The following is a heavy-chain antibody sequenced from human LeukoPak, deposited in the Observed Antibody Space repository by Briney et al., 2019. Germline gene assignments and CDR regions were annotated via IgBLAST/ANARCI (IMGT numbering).Heavy chain of an antibody. J-gene: IGHJ4*02. CDR1: GYSFTSYW. Sequence: GESLKISCKGSGYSFTSYWIGWVRQMPGKGLEWMAIIYPGDSETRYSPSFEGQVTISADTSISTAYLQWSSLTASDTAMYHCARLGYCSTNSCPKGFFYSWGQGTLVTVSS. CDR2: IYPGDSET. CDR3: ARLGYCSTNSCPKGFFYS. D-gene: IGHD2-2*01. V-gene: IGHV5-51*01.